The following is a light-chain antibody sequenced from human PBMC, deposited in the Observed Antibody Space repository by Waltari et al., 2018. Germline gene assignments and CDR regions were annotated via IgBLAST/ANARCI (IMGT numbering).Light chain of an antibody. Sequence: QSALTQPASVSGSPGQSITISCTGTSSDVGGYNYVSWYQQHPDKAPKLMIYDVSSRPSGVSNRFSGSKSGNTASLTISGLQAEDEADYYCSSYTSSTTPLFGGGTKLTVL. CDR1: SSDVGGYNY. CDR3: SSYTSSTTPL. V-gene: IGLV2-14*03. CDR2: DVS. J-gene: IGLJ2*01.